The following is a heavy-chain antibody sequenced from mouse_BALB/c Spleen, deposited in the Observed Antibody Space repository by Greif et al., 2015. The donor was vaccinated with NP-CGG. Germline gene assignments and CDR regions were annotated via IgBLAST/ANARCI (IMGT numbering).Heavy chain of an antibody. Sequence: VQLQQSGAELAKPGASVKMSCKASGYTFTSYWMHWVKQRPGQGLEWIGYINPSTGYTEYNQKFKDKATLTADKSSSTAYMQLSSLTSEDPAVYYCARYGNYYFDYWGQGTTLTVSS. CDR2: INPSTGYT. J-gene: IGHJ2*01. D-gene: IGHD2-1*01. CDR3: ARYGNYYFDY. V-gene: IGHV1-7*01. CDR1: GYTFTSYW.